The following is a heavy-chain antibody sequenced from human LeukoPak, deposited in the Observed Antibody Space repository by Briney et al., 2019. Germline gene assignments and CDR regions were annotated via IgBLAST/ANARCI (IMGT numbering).Heavy chain of an antibody. CDR2: INSDGSST. Sequence: SGRSLRLSCAASGFTFSSYWMHWVRHAPGKGLVWVSRINSDGSSTNYADSVKGRFTISRDNAKNTLYLQMNSLRDEDTAVYYCAREGTPSYWYFDLWGRGTLVTVSS. CDR3: AREGTPSYWYFDL. CDR1: GFTFSSYW. V-gene: IGHV3-74*01. D-gene: IGHD3-10*01. J-gene: IGHJ2*01.